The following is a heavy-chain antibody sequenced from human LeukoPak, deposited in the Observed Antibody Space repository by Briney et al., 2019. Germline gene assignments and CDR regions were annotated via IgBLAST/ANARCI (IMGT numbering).Heavy chain of an antibody. V-gene: IGHV3-49*04. J-gene: IGHJ3*02. CDR3: TREITIFGVVIHDAFDI. CDR2: IRSKAYGGTT. D-gene: IGHD3-3*01. Sequence: GGSLRLSCTASGFTFGDYAMSWVRQAPGKGLEGVGFIRSKAYGGTTEYAASVKGRFTISRDDSKSIAYLQMNSLKTEDTAVYYCTREITIFGVVIHDAFDIWGQGTMVTVSS. CDR1: GFTFGDYA.